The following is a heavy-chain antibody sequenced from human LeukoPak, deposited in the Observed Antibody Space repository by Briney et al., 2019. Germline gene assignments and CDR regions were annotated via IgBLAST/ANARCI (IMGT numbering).Heavy chain of an antibody. CDR1: GFSFSSYA. Sequence: GGSLRLSCAASGFSFSSYAMSWVRQAPGKGLEWVSAISGRGTTSYYTDSVKGRFTISRDNSKNTLYLQMNSLRAEDTAVYYCVRANGYCSGVSCPGYWGQGTLVTVSS. V-gene: IGHV3-23*01. D-gene: IGHD2-15*01. J-gene: IGHJ4*02. CDR2: ISGRGTTS. CDR3: VRANGYCSGVSCPGY.